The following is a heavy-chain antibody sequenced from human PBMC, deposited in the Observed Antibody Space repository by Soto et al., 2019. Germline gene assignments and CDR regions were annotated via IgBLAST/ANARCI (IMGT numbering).Heavy chain of an antibody. D-gene: IGHD3-9*01. CDR2: IYHSGST. Sequence: QVQLQESGPGLVKPSGTLSLTCAVSSGSISSSIWWSWVRQPPGKGLEWIGEIYHSGSTNYNPSLKSRVTISVDKSKNQFSLKLSSVTAADTAVYYCARVARRYDILTGYYNGEFDYWGQGTLVTVSS. J-gene: IGHJ4*02. CDR1: SGSISSSIW. CDR3: ARVARRYDILTGYYNGEFDY. V-gene: IGHV4-4*02.